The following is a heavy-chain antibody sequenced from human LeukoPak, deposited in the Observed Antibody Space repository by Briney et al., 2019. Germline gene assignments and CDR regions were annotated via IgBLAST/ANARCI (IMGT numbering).Heavy chain of an antibody. D-gene: IGHD3-3*01. Sequence: QTSETLSLTCAVSGYSLGKNYYWGWIRQSPGKGLEWIGRIYGRASTSYNPSLINRVTMAVDTSKNHFSLQLTPVTAADTAVYYCARYDSRGSASTKFDYWGPGIQVTVSS. CDR3: ARYDSRGSASTKFDY. J-gene: IGHJ4*02. V-gene: IGHV4-38-2*01. CDR2: IYGRAST. CDR1: GYSLGKNYY.